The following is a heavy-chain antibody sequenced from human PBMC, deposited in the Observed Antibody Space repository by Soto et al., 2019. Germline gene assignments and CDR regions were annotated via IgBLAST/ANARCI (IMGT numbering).Heavy chain of an antibody. J-gene: IGHJ4*02. Sequence: GGSLRLSCAASGFTFSSHWMSWIRQAPGKGLEWVANIKVDGSERYYVDSVKGRFTISRDNAKNSLYLQMNSLRAEDTAVYYCAREVGGSSWSHFDYWGQGTLVTVSS. D-gene: IGHD6-6*01. CDR1: GFTFSSHW. CDR2: IKVDGSER. V-gene: IGHV3-7*05. CDR3: AREVGGSSWSHFDY.